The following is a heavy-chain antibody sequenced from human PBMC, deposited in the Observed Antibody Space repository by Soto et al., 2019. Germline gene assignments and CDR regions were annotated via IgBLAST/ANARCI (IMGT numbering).Heavy chain of an antibody. CDR1: GYTFTSYV. D-gene: IGHD3-16*01. CDR3: AREGGDGYNLVQDDF. CDR2: ISAYNGNT. Sequence: ASVKVSCKASGYTFTSYVISWVRQAPGQGLEWMGWISAYNGNTNYAQKLQGRVTMTTDTSTSTAYMELRSLRSDDTAVYYCAREGGDGYNLVQDDFWGQGTLVTVSS. V-gene: IGHV1-18*01. J-gene: IGHJ4*02.